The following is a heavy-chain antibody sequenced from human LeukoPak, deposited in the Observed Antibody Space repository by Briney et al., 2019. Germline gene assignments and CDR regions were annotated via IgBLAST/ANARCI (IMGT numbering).Heavy chain of an antibody. Sequence: GGSLRLSGAASGFDFSKYEMNWVRQAPGKGLGWIAYISVRAGTIYYGDSAEGRFTISRDDAKNSLYLQMNSLRVEDTDIYYVAKDFPHSYETSHGMDVWGQGPTVTV. CDR1: GFDFSKYE. J-gene: IGHJ6*02. V-gene: IGHV3-48*03. D-gene: IGHD3-22*01. CDR2: ISVRAGTI. CDR3: AKDFPHSYETSHGMDV.